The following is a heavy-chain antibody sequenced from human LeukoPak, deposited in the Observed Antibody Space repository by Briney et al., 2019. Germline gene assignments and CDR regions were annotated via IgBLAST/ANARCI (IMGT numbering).Heavy chain of an antibody. Sequence: ASVKVSCKGLNYTLASYGTSWVRQAHGQGLEWMGIINPSGGSTTYAQKFQDRVTMTGDTSTSTVYMELSSLRSEDTAVYYCARDLFIATSGEGPGYWGQGTLVTVSS. J-gene: IGHJ4*02. CDR1: NYTLASYG. CDR3: ARDLFIATSGEGPGY. V-gene: IGHV1-46*01. D-gene: IGHD6-13*01. CDR2: INPSGGST.